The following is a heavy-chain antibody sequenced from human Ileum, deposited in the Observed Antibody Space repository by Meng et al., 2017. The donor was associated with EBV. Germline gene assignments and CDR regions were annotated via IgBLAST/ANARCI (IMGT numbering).Heavy chain of an antibody. CDR1: NGSVSKYGYY. J-gene: IGHJ4*02. CDR2: LSYTRRT. Sequence: QVLLQASGTGPVKRSESLDLMSCVYNGSVSKYGYYWIWMRQPTEKGLKRIGYLSYTRRTIYKSTLTSRVTISVDKSKNQFSMKLSYGTATDTASNHRARERDGGDRGRKGGQGT. V-gene: IGHV4-61*08. D-gene: IGHD3-16*01. CDR3: ARERDGGDRGRK.